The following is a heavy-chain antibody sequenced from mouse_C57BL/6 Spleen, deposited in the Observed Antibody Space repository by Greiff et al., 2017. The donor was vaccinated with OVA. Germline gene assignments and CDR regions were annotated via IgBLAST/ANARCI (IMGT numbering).Heavy chain of an antibody. J-gene: IGHJ2*01. CDR2: ILPGSGST. Sequence: QVQLQQSGAELMKPGASVKLSCKATGYTFTGYWIEWVKQRPGHGLEWIGEILPGSGSTNYNAKFKGKATFTADTSSNTAYMQLSSLTTEDSAIYYCARMSSSGYGRVFDYWGQGTTLTVSS. CDR1: GYTFTGYW. D-gene: IGHD3-2*02. V-gene: IGHV1-9*01. CDR3: ARMSSSGYGRVFDY.